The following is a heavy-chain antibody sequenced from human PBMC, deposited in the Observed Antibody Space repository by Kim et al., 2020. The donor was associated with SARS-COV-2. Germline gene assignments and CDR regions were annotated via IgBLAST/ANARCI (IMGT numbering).Heavy chain of an antibody. CDR1: GGSFSGYY. Sequence: SETLSLTCAVYGGSFSGYYWSWIRQPPGKGLEWIGEINHSGSTNYNPSLKSRVTISVDTSKNQFSLKLSSVTAADTAVYYCARGALSVSRLRITMVRGVIGGGMDVWGQGTTVTVSS. CDR2: INHSGST. CDR3: ARGALSVSRLRITMVRGVIGGGMDV. V-gene: IGHV4-34*01. J-gene: IGHJ6*02. D-gene: IGHD3-10*01.